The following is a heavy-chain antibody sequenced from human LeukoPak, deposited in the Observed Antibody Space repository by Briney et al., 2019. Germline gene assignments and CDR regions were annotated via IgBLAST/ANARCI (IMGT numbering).Heavy chain of an antibody. CDR1: GFTFSSYA. V-gene: IGHV3-30-3*01. D-gene: IGHD6-19*01. J-gene: IGHJ4*02. CDR2: ISYDGSDK. Sequence: PGGSLRLSCAASGFTFSSYAMHWVRQAPGKGLELVAVISYDGSDKYYADSVKGRFTIFRDNSKNTLYLQMNSLRAEDTAVYYCARGRTSGWYDYWGQGTLVTVSS. CDR3: ARGRTSGWYDY.